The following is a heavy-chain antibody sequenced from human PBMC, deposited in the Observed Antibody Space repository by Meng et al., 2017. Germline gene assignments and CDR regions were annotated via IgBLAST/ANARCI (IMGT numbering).Heavy chain of an antibody. Sequence: QVPLVQSGAAVKEPLGASVKISCKASGYTFNNYAMHWVRQAPGQRLEWMGWINAGNGDTKFSQKFQGRVSISRDTSASTAYMELRSLRFEDTAVYYCAATLNYDFWSGFYYWGQGTLVTASS. CDR1: GYTFNNYA. V-gene: IGHV1-3*01. CDR3: AATLNYDFWSGFYY. D-gene: IGHD3-3*01. CDR2: INAGNGDT. J-gene: IGHJ4*02.